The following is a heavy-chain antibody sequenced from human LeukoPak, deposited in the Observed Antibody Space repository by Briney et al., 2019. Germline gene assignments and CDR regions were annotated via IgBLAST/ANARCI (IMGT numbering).Heavy chain of an antibody. D-gene: IGHD1-26*01. Sequence: GGSLRLSCAASGFTFSSYEMNWVRQAPGKGLEWVSYISSSGSTIYYADSVKGRFTVSRDNAKNSLYLQMNSLSAEDTAVYYCARDKVVGATYFDYWGQGTLVTVSS. J-gene: IGHJ4*02. V-gene: IGHV3-48*03. CDR2: ISSSGSTI. CDR1: GFTFSSYE. CDR3: ARDKVVGATYFDY.